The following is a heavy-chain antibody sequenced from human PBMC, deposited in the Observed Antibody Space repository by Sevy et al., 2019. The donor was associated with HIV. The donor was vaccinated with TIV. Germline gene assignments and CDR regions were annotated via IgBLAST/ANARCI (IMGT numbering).Heavy chain of an antibody. D-gene: IGHD3-3*01. Sequence: GGSLRPSCAASGFTFSSYAMHWVRQAPGKGLEWVAVISYDGSNKYYADSVKGRFTISRDNSKNTLYLQMNSLRAEDTAVYYCARDYDFWSGYAGGFDPWGQGTLVTVSS. CDR3: ARDYDFWSGYAGGFDP. CDR2: ISYDGSNK. V-gene: IGHV3-30-3*01. CDR1: GFTFSSYA. J-gene: IGHJ5*02.